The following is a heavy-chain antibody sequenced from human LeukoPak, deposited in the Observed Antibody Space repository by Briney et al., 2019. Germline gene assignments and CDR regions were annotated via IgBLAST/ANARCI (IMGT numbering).Heavy chain of an antibody. J-gene: IGHJ4*02. CDR2: INSDGSST. V-gene: IGHV3-74*01. Sequence: GGSLRLSCAASGFTFSSYWMHWVRQAPGKGLVWVSRINSDGSSTSYADSVKGRFTISRDNAENTLYLQMNSLRAEDTAVYYCAGGAFAVPAANFDYWGQGTLVTVSS. CDR1: GFTFSSYW. CDR3: AGGAFAVPAANFDY. D-gene: IGHD2-2*01.